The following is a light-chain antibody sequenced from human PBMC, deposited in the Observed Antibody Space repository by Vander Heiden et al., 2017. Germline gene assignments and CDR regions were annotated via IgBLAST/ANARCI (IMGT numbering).Light chain of an antibody. CDR2: WAS. CDR3: QQYYSTPFT. CDR1: PSVLYSSNNKNY. Sequence: DLVMTQSPDSLAVSLGERATINCKSSPSVLYSSNNKNYLAWYQQKPGQPPKLLIYWASTRESGVPDRFSGSGSGTDFTLTISSLQAEDVAVYYCQQYYSTPFTFGGGTKVEIK. V-gene: IGKV4-1*01. J-gene: IGKJ4*01.